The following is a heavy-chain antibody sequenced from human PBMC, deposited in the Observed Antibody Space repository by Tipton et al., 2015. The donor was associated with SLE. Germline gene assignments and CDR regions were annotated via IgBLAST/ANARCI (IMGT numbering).Heavy chain of an antibody. V-gene: IGHV4-39*07. D-gene: IGHD2/OR15-2a*01. CDR2: VFHSEAT. CDR1: GGSISSYY. CDR3: ARLYDSAGAFDI. Sequence: TLSLTCTVSGGSISSYYWGWIRQPPGKGLEWIGIVFHSEATYYNPSLKSRVTLSVDTSQNQFSLRLRSVTAADTAEYYCARLYDSAGAFDIWGQGTMVTVSS. J-gene: IGHJ3*02.